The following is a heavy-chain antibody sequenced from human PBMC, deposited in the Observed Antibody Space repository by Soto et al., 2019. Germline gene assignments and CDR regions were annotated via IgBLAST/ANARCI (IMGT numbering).Heavy chain of an antibody. D-gene: IGHD6-13*01. CDR1: GYIFINYY. CDR3: ARVLAAADY. CDR2: INRNGGST. Sequence: QVHLVQSGAEVKKPGASVKVSCKASGYIFINYYIHWVRQAPGQGLEWIGIINRNGGSTNYAQKFRGRVTMARDTSTSTVYMDLISLRSDDPAVYYCARVLAAADYWGQGNLVTGSS. V-gene: IGHV1-46*01. J-gene: IGHJ4*02.